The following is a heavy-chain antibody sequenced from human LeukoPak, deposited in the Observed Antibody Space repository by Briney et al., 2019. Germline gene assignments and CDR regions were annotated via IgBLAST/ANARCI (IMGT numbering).Heavy chain of an antibody. J-gene: IGHJ3*02. D-gene: IGHD3-22*01. Sequence: GRSLRLSCVASASTFSTYVMHWVRQAPGRGLEWVAGLSLDGRSEHYPDSVRGRFTISRDNSYNTLYLQMNSLRDEDTAVYYCARGWHSSGHCDTFDIWGQGTMVTVSP. CDR3: ARGWHSSGHCDTFDI. CDR2: LSLDGRSE. V-gene: IGHV3-30*03. CDR1: ASTFSTYV.